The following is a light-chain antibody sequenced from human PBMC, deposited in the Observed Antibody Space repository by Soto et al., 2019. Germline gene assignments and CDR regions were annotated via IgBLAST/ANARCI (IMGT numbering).Light chain of an antibody. CDR3: TSWTTSTTMI. V-gene: IGLV2-14*03. J-gene: IGLJ2*01. Sequence: QSALTQPASVSGSPGQSITISCTGTRSDIGAYNFVSWYQQHPGKVPKLILYDVNVRPSGVSNRFSGSKSGNTASLTISGLQAEDEADYYCTSWTTSTTMIFGGGTKVTVL. CDR1: RSDIGAYNF. CDR2: DVN.